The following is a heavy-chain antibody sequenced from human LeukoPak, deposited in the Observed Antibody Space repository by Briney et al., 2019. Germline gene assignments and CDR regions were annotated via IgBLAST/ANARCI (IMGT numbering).Heavy chain of an antibody. CDR3: AGHMGEAYFDY. CDR2: ISHSGST. V-gene: IGHV4-59*08. Sequence: PSDTLSLMCTVSGDPISSHYGSCIRQPPGKGREWSGDISHSGSTNYSPALQGRVPIAADNANNQCSLNLSSPTAANHAVYYCAGHMGEAYFDYWGQGTLVTVSS. CDR1: GDPISSHY. D-gene: IGHD3-16*01. J-gene: IGHJ4*02.